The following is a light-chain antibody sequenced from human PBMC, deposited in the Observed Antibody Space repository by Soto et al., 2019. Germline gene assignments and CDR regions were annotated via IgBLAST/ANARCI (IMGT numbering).Light chain of an antibody. CDR1: QSVSTN. CDR3: QQYDERPPNLS. CDR2: AAS. Sequence: EIVMTQSPATLSVSPGERATLSCRASQSVSTNLAWYQQKPGQAPRLLIYAASVRATGIPARFSGSGSGTEFTLTISSLQSEDFAVYYCQQYDERPPNLSFSGGTKVEI. J-gene: IGKJ4*01. V-gene: IGKV3-15*01.